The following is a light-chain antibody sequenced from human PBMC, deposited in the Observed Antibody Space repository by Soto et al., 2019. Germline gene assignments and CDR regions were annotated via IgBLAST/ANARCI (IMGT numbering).Light chain of an antibody. J-gene: IGKJ2*01. V-gene: IGKV2-30*01. Sequence: DVVLTQSPLSLPVTLGQPASISCRSSQSLVNGAGNTYLYWFHQRPGQSPRRLIYKVSNRDSAVPDRFSGSGSGTDFTLKISRVEAEDIGVYYCMQGTHWPPYTFGQGTKLEIK. CDR3: MQGTHWPPYT. CDR2: KVS. CDR1: QSLVNGAGNTY.